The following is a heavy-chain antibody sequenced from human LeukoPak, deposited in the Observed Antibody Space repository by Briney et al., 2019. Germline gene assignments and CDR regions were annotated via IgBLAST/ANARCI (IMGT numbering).Heavy chain of an antibody. V-gene: IGHV3-30*02. CDR3: AKAPPPYCSGGSCFDAFDI. D-gene: IGHD2-15*01. CDR1: GFTFSSYG. J-gene: IGHJ3*02. Sequence: GGSLRLSCAASGFTFSSYGMHWVRQAPGKGLEWVAFIRYDGSNKYYADSVKGRFTISRDNSKNTLFLQMNSLRAEDTALYYCAKAPPPYCSGGSCFDAFDIWGQGTVVTVSS. CDR2: IRYDGSNK.